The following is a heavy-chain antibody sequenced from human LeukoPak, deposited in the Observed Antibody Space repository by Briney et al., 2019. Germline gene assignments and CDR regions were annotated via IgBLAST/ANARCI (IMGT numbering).Heavy chain of an antibody. V-gene: IGHV3-23*01. CDR1: GFTFSSYA. CDR3: XXXXXXXXXXXXXXXYRPPHYFDY. CDR2: ISGSGGST. D-gene: IGHD4-11*01. J-gene: IGHJ4*02. Sequence: GGSLRLSCAASGFTFSSYAMSWVRQAPGKGLEWVSAISGSGGSTYYADSVKGRFTISRDNSKNTLYLQMNSLRAEDTAVYYXXXXXXXXXXXXXXXXYRPPHYFDYWGQGTLVTVSS.